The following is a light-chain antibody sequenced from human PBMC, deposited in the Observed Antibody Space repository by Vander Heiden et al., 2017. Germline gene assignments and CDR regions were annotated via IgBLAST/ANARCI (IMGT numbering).Light chain of an antibody. CDR3: QQYAGIPWT. CDR2: DIS. V-gene: IGKV3-20*01. J-gene: IGKJ1*01. CDR1: QSVRSPC. Sequence: EMALTQSPGTLSLSPGEMATLSCRARQSVRSPCLDWYQQKPGQAPKLLMYDISSRATGTPDRFSGSGSGTDFTLTISGLEPEDSAVYYCQQYAGIPWTFGQGTKVELK.